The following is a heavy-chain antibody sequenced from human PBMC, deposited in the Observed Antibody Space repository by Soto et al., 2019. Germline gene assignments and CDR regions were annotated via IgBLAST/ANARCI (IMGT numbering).Heavy chain of an antibody. CDR1: GFTFSNAW. V-gene: IGHV3-15*01. J-gene: IGHJ6*03. D-gene: IGHD3-3*01. Sequence: PGGSLRLSCAASGFTFSNAWMSWVRQAPGKGLEWVGRIKSKTDGGTTDYAAPVKGRFTISRDDSKNTLYLQMNSLKTEDTAVYYCTTQSYYDFWSGYPPYMDVWGKGTTVTVSS. CDR3: TTQSYYDFWSGYPPYMDV. CDR2: IKSKTDGGTT.